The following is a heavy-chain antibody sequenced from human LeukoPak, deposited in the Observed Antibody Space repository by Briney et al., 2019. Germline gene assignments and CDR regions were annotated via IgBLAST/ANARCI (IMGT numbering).Heavy chain of an antibody. Sequence: GGSLRLSCVVSGLNFGKYAMNWVRQAPGRGLEWDSTISGNGDKTFYGDSVKGRFTISRDNSKNILFLQMNSLRAEDTAFYFCTKDSRALGFNYFDPWGQGTLVTVSS. V-gene: IGHV3-23*01. CDR3: TKDSRALGFNYFDP. CDR2: ISGNGDKT. D-gene: IGHD7-27*01. J-gene: IGHJ5*02. CDR1: GLNFGKYA.